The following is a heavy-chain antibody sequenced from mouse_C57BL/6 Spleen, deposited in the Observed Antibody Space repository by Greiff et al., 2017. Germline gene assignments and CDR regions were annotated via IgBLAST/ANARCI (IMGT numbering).Heavy chain of an antibody. D-gene: IGHD1-1*01. Sequence: QVQLQQPGAELVKPGASVKLSCKASGYTFTSYWMHWVKQRPGRGLEWIGRIDPNSGGTKYNEKFKSKATLTVDKPSSTAYMQLSSLTSEDSAVYYCARFITTVVATRYFDVWGTGTTVTVSS. V-gene: IGHV1-72*01. J-gene: IGHJ1*03. CDR3: ARFITTVVATRYFDV. CDR2: IDPNSGGT. CDR1: GYTFTSYW.